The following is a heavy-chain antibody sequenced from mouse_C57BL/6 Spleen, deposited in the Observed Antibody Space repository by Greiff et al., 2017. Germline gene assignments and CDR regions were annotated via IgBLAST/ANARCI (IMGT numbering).Heavy chain of an antibody. D-gene: IGHD1-1*01. V-gene: IGHV1-64*01. CDR3: ARWYYGSSYGYYFDY. CDR1: GYTFTSYW. Sequence: VQLQQPGAELVKPGASVKLSCKASGYTFTSYWMHWVKQRPGQGLEWIGMIHPNSGSTNYNEKFKSKATLTVDKSSSTAYMQLSSLTSEDSAVYYCARWYYGSSYGYYFDYWGQGTTLTGSS. CDR2: IHPNSGST. J-gene: IGHJ2*01.